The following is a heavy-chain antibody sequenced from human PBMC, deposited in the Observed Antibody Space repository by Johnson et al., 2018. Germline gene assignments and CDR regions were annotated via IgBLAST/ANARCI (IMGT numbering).Heavy chain of an antibody. CDR3: AREDAVSGGRGLDY. Sequence: QVQLVQSGGGVVQPGRSLRLSCAASGFTFSRHGMHWVRQVPGKGLEWVALIWYAGSNKYYEDSVKGRFTISRDNSYNTLYLQMNSLGAEDTAVYYCAREDAVSGGRGLDYWGQGTLVTVSS. D-gene: IGHD3-16*01. CDR2: IWYAGSNK. V-gene: IGHV3-33*01. CDR1: GFTFSRHG. J-gene: IGHJ4*02.